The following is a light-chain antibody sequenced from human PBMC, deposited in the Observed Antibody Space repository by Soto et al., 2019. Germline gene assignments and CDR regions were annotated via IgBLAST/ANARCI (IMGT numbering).Light chain of an antibody. CDR2: KAS. J-gene: IGKJ5*01. V-gene: IGKV1-5*03. CDR1: QSVSSW. CDR3: QQHRSYPVT. Sequence: IQMTQYPSTLSASVGDRVIITCRASQSVSSWLAWYQHKPGKAPKLLIYKASRLESGVPSRFSGSGSRTEFTLTISSLQPDDFATYYCQQHRSYPVTFGQGTRLEIK.